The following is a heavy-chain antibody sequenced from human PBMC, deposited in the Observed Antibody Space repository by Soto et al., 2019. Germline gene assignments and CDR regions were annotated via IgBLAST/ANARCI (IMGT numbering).Heavy chain of an antibody. J-gene: IGHJ6*02. CDR3: AKGVYGDFPDYYYYYGMDV. D-gene: IGHD4-17*01. CDR2: ISGSGGST. CDR1: GFTFSSYA. V-gene: IGHV3-23*01. Sequence: GGSLRLSCAASGFTFSSYAMSWVRHAPGKGLEWVSAISGSGGSTYYADSVKGRFTISRDNSKNTLYLQMNSLRAEDTAVYYCAKGVYGDFPDYYYYYGMDVWGQGTTVTVSS.